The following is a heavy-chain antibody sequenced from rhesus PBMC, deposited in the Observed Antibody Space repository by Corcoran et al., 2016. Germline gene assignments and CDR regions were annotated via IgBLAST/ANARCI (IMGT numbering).Heavy chain of an antibody. V-gene: IGHV4S10*01. Sequence: QVQLQESGPGVVKPSETLSLTCAVSGGSISDSYRWSWIRQPPGKRLEWIGYIYGSSTSTNYNPSPKSRVTISKDTSKTQFSLKLSSVTAADTAVYYCARVRDTGVLIQPAFDYWGQGVLVTVSS. D-gene: IGHD3-34*01. CDR1: GGSISDSYR. CDR2: IYGSSTST. CDR3: ARVRDTGVLIQPAFDY. J-gene: IGHJ4*01.